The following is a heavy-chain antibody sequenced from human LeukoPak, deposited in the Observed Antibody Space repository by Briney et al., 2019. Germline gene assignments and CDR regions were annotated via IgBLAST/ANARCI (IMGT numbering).Heavy chain of an antibody. J-gene: IGHJ4*02. D-gene: IGHD3-16*01. CDR3: ARERGGALHY. V-gene: IGHV3-53*01. CDR2: IYSGGST. Sequence: GGSLRLSCAASGFTFSNAWMSWVRQAPGKGLEWVSVIYSGGSTYYADSVKGRFTISRDNSKNTLYLQMNSLRAEDTAVYYCARERGGALHYWGQGTLVTVSS. CDR1: GFTFSNAW.